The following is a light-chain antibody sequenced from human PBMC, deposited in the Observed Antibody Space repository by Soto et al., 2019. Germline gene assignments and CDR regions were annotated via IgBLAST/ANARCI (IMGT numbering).Light chain of an antibody. CDR1: PSVSSSY. CDR2: GAS. J-gene: IGKJ1*01. CDR3: QKYGSSPRT. Sequence: EIVLTHAPGTRSFPPVQRAPLSVSASPSVSSSYLAWSQQKPGQATRLIIYGASSRATGIPDRLSGSGAGTDFTITISRLEPEDVAVYYCQKYGSSPRTFGQGTKVDIK. V-gene: IGKV3-20*01.